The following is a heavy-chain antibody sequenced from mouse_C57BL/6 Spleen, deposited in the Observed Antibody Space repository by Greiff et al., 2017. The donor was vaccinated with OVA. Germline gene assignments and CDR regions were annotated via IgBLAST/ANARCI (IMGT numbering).Heavy chain of an antibody. J-gene: IGHJ2*01. V-gene: IGHV1-54*01. CDR1: GYAFTNYL. CDR3: ASRYYYGSSLYYFDY. Sequence: QVQLQQSGAELVRPGTSVKVSCKASGYAFTNYLIEWVKQRPGQGLEWIGVINPGSGGTNYNEKFKGKATLTADKSSSTAYMQLSSLTSEDSAVYFCASRYYYGSSLYYFDYWGQGTTHTVSS. CDR2: INPGSGGT. D-gene: IGHD1-1*01.